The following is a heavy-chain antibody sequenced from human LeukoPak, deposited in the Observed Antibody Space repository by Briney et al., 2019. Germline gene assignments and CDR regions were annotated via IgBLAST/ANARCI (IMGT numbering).Heavy chain of an antibody. D-gene: IGHD3-16*01. CDR2: IYYSGST. CDR1: GGSISSYY. CDR3: ARDKGGRHDY. Sequence: SETLSLTCTVSGGSISSYYWSWIRQPPGKGLEWIGYIYYSGSTNYNPSLKSRVTISVDTSKNQFSLKLCSVTAADTAVYYCARDKGGRHDYWGQGTLVTVSS. V-gene: IGHV4-59*01. J-gene: IGHJ4*02.